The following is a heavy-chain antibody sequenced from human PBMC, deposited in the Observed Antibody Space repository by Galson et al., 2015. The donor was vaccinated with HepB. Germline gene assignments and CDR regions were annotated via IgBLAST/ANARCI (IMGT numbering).Heavy chain of an antibody. CDR1: GFTFSSYG. Sequence: SLRLSCAASGFTFSSYGMHWVRQAPGKGLEWVAVISYDGSNKYYADSVKGRFTISRDNSKNTLYLQMNSLRAEDTAVYYCAKADTDSSSWSTPNYYYYYYYMDVWGKGTTVTVSS. CDR3: AKADTDSSSWSTPNYYYYYYYMDV. V-gene: IGHV3-30*18. CDR2: ISYDGSNK. D-gene: IGHD6-13*01. J-gene: IGHJ6*03.